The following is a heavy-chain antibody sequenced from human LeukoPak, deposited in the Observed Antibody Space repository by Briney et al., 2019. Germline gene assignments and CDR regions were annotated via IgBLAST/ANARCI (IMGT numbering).Heavy chain of an antibody. CDR1: GFAISSYA. CDR3: AKWETCITMRVVVITPDVFDI. Sequence: GGSLSLSCAASGFAISSYAMSWVRQAPGKGLEWVSAISGSGGSTYYADSVKGRFTISRNTPKNTLYLQMNRLRPEDAAVYYFAKWETCITMRVVVITPDVFDIWGQGTMVTVSS. J-gene: IGHJ3*02. CDR2: ISGSGGST. D-gene: IGHD3-22*01. V-gene: IGHV3-23*01.